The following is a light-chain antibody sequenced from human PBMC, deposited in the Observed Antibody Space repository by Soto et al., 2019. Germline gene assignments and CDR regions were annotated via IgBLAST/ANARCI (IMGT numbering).Light chain of an antibody. V-gene: IGLV2-14*03. J-gene: IGLJ2*01. CDR2: DVS. CDR3: SSFTISSAYVV. Sequence: QSVLTQPGSVSGSPGQSITISCTGTSSDVGGYHYVSWYQQHPGKAPKLMIYDVSNRPSGVSNRFSGSKSGNTASLTISGLQPEDEAAYFCSSFTISSAYVVFGGGTKLTVL. CDR1: SSDVGGYHY.